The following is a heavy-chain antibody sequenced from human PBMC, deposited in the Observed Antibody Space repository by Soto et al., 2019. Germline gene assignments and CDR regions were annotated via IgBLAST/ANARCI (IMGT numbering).Heavy chain of an antibody. Sequence: EVQLVESGGGLIQPGGSLRLSCAVSGFTVSNNYMSWVRQAPGKGLEGVSVIYSGGYTAYGDSVKGRFTISRDNSKNTIDLQKTRLRAADAAVFYLAPLPGGGGYWGQGTLVTVSSDVWGQGTTVTVSS. CDR2: IYSGGYT. CDR1: GFTVSNNY. D-gene: IGHD7-27*01. CDR3: APLPGGGGYWGQGTLVTVSSDV. J-gene: IGHJ6*02. V-gene: IGHV3-53*01.